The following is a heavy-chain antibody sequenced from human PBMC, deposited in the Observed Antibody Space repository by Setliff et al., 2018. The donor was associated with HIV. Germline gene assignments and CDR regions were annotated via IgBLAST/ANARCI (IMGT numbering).Heavy chain of an antibody. CDR3: ARGSRQLTIFGVVFKTNYYFMDV. CDR1: DGSFSGYY. J-gene: IGHJ6*03. CDR2: INHDRTT. D-gene: IGHD3-3*01. Sequence: PSETLSLTCAVYDGSFSGYYWSWIRQPPGKGLEWIGEINHDRTTNYNPSLKSRVTISVDTSKNQFSLTPNSVTAADTAVYYCARGSRQLTIFGVVFKTNYYFMDVWGKGTAVTVSS. V-gene: IGHV4-34*01.